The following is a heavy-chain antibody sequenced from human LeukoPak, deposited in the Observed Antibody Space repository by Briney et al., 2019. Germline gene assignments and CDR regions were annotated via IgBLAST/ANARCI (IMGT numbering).Heavy chain of an antibody. CDR2: IRYDGSNK. J-gene: IGHJ3*02. V-gene: IGHV3-30*02. D-gene: IGHD1-26*01. CDR1: GFTFSSYG. CDR3: AKLQVGAESNDAFDI. Sequence: GGSLRLSCAASGFTFSSYGMHWVRQAPGKGLEWVAFIRYDGSNKYYADSVKGRFTISRDNSKNTLYLQMNSLRAEDTAMYYCAKLQVGAESNDAFDIWGQGTMVTVSS.